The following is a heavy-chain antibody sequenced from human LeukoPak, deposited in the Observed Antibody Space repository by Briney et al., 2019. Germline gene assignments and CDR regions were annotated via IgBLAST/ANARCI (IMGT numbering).Heavy chain of an antibody. CDR1: GFSFKSYD. Sequence: GGSLRLSCAASGFSFKSYDMHWVRQAPGKGLEWVTFIRYDGFNKYYGDSVKGRFTISRDNSKNTLYLQMNSLRAEDTAVYYCAKDLNPGSYGPNWFDPWGQGTLVTVSS. D-gene: IGHD1-26*01. CDR3: AKDLNPGSYGPNWFDP. CDR2: IRYDGFNK. J-gene: IGHJ5*02. V-gene: IGHV3-30*02.